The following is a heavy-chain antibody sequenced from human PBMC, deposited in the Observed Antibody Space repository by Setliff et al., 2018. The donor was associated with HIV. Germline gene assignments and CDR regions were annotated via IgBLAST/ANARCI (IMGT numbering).Heavy chain of an antibody. V-gene: IGHV3-23*01. CDR1: GFTFSTHA. Sequence: PGGSLRLSCAASGFTFSTHAMSWVRQAPGKGLEWVPAISASGDGTYYAGSVKGRFTISRDNSKNTLYLQLNSLRPEDTALYYCASARIPTGGTSTSVDYWGQGTLVTVSS. CDR2: ISASGDGT. CDR3: ASARIPTGGTSTSVDY. D-gene: IGHD1-1*01. J-gene: IGHJ4*02.